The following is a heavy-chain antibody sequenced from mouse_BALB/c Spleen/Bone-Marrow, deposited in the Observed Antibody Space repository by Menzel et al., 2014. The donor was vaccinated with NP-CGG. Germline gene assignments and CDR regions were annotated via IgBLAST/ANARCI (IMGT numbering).Heavy chain of an antibody. Sequence: VHLQQSGAELVRPGTSVKVSCKASGYAFTNYLIEWVKQRPGQGLEWIGVINPGSGGTNYNEKFKGKATLTADKSSSTAYMQLSSLTSDDSAVYFCARRDDAMDYWGQGTSVTVSS. V-gene: IGHV1-54*03. CDR2: INPGSGGT. CDR3: ARRDDAMDY. J-gene: IGHJ4*01. D-gene: IGHD3-3*01. CDR1: GYAFTNYL.